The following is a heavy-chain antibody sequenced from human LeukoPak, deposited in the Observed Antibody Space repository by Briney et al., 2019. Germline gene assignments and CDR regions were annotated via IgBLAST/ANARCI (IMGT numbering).Heavy chain of an antibody. Sequence: PSETLSLTCTVSGGSISSSSYYWSWIRQPPGKGLEWIGEINHSGSTNYNPSLKSRVTISVDTSKNQFSLKLSSVTAADTAVYYCARERVWGRAPLDYWGQGTLVTVSS. CDR1: GGSISSSSYY. CDR2: INHSGST. J-gene: IGHJ4*02. D-gene: IGHD3-16*01. CDR3: ARERVWGRAPLDY. V-gene: IGHV4-39*07.